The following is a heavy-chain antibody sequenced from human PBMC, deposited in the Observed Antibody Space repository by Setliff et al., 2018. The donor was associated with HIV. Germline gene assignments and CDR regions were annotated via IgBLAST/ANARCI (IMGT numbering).Heavy chain of an antibody. Sequence: PSETLSLTCTVSGASITSYYWNWIRQTPGKGLEWIGFGHHSGSSFYNPSLNRRVSISVDTAESQFILKLTSVTATDTAVYYCARWEEPALKAFDVWGRGTMVTVSS. CDR3: ARWEEPALKAFDV. CDR2: GHHSGSS. J-gene: IGHJ3*01. D-gene: IGHD1-26*01. V-gene: IGHV4-59*08. CDR1: GASITSYY.